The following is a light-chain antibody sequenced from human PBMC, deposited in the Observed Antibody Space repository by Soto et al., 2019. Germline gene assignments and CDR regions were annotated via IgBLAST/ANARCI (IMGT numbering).Light chain of an antibody. Sequence: QSVLTQAASVSGSPGQSITISCTGTSSDVGRYNYVSWYQQHPGKAPKLTIYDVSNRPSGVSSRFSGSKSGNTASLTISGLQAEDEADYYCSSFTSSSTYVFGTGTKVTVL. V-gene: IGLV2-14*01. CDR3: SSFTSSSTYV. CDR2: DVS. J-gene: IGLJ1*01. CDR1: SSDVGRYNY.